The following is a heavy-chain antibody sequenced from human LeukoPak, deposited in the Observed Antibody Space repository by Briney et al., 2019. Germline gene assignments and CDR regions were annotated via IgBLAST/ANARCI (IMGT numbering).Heavy chain of an antibody. CDR2: IYYSGST. J-gene: IGHJ4*02. V-gene: IGHV4-31*03. CDR1: GFPINSGGYY. CDR3: ARGWTAMVNFDY. Sequence: SQTLPLLCTVSGFPINSGGYYWSWIRQHPGKGLEWIGYIYYSGSTYYNPSLKSRVTISVDTSKNQCSLKLSSVTASDTAGYYCARGWTAMVNFDYWGQGTLVTVSS. D-gene: IGHD5-18*01.